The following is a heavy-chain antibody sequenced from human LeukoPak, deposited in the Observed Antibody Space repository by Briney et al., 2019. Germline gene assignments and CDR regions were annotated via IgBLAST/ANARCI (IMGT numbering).Heavy chain of an antibody. CDR2: ISSSSSYI. J-gene: IGHJ4*02. V-gene: IGHV3-21*04. CDR3: ARDDYYDSSGYPSDY. CDR1: GFTFSSYS. Sequence: GGSLRLSCAASGFTFSSYSMNWVRQAPGKGLEWVSSISSSSSYIYYADSVKGRFTISRDNAKNSLYLQMNSLRAEDTAVYYCARDDYYDSSGYPSDYWGQGTLVTVSS. D-gene: IGHD3-22*01.